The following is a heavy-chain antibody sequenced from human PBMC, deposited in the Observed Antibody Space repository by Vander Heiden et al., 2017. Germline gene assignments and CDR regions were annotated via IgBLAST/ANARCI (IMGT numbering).Heavy chain of an antibody. D-gene: IGHD6-19*01. CDR1: GHPFTGYY. Sequence: QVQLVQYGAEVKKPGAPVTASCKASGHPFTGYYMHWVRQAPGQGLEWMGWINPNSGGTNYAQKFQGRVTMTRDTSISTAYMELSRLRSDDTAVYYCARDVGDGWALGYWGQGTLVTVSS. CDR2: INPNSGGT. J-gene: IGHJ4*02. CDR3: ARDVGDGWALGY. V-gene: IGHV1-2*02.